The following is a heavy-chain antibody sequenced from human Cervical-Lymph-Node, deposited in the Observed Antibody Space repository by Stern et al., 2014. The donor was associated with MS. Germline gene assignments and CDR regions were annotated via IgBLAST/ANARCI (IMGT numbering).Heavy chain of an antibody. CDR3: ARFYSSSWPHGYYYYYGMDV. D-gene: IGHD6-13*01. V-gene: IGHV1-8*01. CDR2: MNPNSGNT. J-gene: IGHJ6*02. Sequence: QVQLGQSGAEVKKPGASVKVSCKASGYTFTSYDINWVRQATGQGLEWMGWMNPNSGNTGYAQKFQGRVTMTRNTSISTAYMELSSLRSEDTAVYYCARFYSSSWPHGYYYYYGMDVWGQGTTVTVSS. CDR1: GYTFTSYD.